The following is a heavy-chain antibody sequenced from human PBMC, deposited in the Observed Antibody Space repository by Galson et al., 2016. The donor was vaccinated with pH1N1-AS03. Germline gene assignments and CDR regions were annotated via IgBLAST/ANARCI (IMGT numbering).Heavy chain of an antibody. Sequence: LSLTCNVSGGSITRSGYSWGWVRQPPGKGLEWIGSIPYSGSTYYNPSLKRRVSMSVDTSKNLFSLKLRSVTAADTAVYYCAREGSSGYFLIVSWGQGTLVTVPS. CDR2: IPYSGST. J-gene: IGHJ4*02. V-gene: IGHV4-39*07. CDR3: AREGSSGYFLIVS. CDR1: GGSITRSGYS. D-gene: IGHD3-22*01.